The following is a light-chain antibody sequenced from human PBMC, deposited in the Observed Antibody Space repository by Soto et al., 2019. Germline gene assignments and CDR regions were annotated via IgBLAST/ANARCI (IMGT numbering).Light chain of an antibody. V-gene: IGLV2-14*03. J-gene: IGLJ1*01. CDR1: SSDVGGSNY. CDR3: SSYTSSNSNV. Sequence: QPVLTQPASVSGSPGQSITISCTGTSSDVGGSNYVSWYQQLPGKAPKLMVSDVSNRPSGVSNRFSGSKSGNTASLTISGLQAEDEADYYCSSYTSSNSNVFGTGTKLTVL. CDR2: DVS.